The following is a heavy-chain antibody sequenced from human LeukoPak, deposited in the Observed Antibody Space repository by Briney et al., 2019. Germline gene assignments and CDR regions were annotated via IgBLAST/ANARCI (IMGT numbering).Heavy chain of an antibody. D-gene: IGHD3-22*01. Sequence: SETLSLTCSVSGVSITSRNYYWLWLRQPPGKGLEWIGSIYYNGDTYYNLSLKSRVTISVDTSKYQCSLRLSPVTAADTAVYYCARGLNYAGSGYYFDSWGPGTVVTVSS. CDR1: GVSITSRNYY. CDR3: ARGLNYAGSGYYFDS. CDR2: IYYNGDT. J-gene: IGHJ4*02. V-gene: IGHV4-39*07.